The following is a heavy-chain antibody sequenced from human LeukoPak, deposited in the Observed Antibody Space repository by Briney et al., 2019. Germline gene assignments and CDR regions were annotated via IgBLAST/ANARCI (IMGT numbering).Heavy chain of an antibody. CDR1: GFTFSAYS. D-gene: IGHD3-22*01. V-gene: IGHV3-48*02. J-gene: IGHJ5*02. CDR3: ATPSDLYDRGT. Sequence: GGGLRLSCAASGFTFSAYSMDWVRQAPGKGLEWVSYICSLSKIISYADSVKGRFTVSRDNAWNTLFLQMNSLRDEDTALYYCATPSDLYDRGTWGQGTLVT. CDR2: ICSLSKII.